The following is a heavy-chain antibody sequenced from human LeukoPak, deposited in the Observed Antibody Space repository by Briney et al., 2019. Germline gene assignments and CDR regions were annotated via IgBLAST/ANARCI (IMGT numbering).Heavy chain of an antibody. CDR3: ARRFPVWGTAMVKSGVDY. V-gene: IGHV3-9*01. D-gene: IGHD5-18*01. J-gene: IGHJ4*02. CDR1: GFTFDDYA. Sequence: PGGSLRLSCAASGFTFDDYAMHWVRQAPGKGLEWVSGISWNSGSIGYADSVKGRFTISRDNAKNSLYLQMNSLRAEDTAVYYCARRFPVWGTAMVKSGVDYWGQGTLVTVSS. CDR2: ISWNSGSI.